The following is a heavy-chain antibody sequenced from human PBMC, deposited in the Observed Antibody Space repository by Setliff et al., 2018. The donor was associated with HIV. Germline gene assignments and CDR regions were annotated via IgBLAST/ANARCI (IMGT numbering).Heavy chain of an antibody. D-gene: IGHD5-18*01. J-gene: IGHJ6*03. Sequence: ASVKVSCKASGYTFINFGITWVRQAPRQGLEWVGYISGYNGNTKYAQNVQGRVTMTTDTSTSTAYMELRSLRYDDTAVYYCARDPRSGYDSDTAMVTVYYYYMDVWGKGTTVTVSS. CDR1: GYTFINFG. CDR2: ISGYNGNT. CDR3: ARDPRSGYDSDTAMVTVYYYYMDV. V-gene: IGHV1-18*04.